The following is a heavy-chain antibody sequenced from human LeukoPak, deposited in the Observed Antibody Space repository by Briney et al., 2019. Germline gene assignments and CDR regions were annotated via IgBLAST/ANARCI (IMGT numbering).Heavy chain of an antibody. CDR2: IYSGGST. Sequence: GGSLRLSCAASGFTVSSSYMNWVRQAPGKGLEWVSVIYSGGSTYYGDSVKGRFTISRHNSKNTLYLQMNSLRREDTAVYYCARAKALRRDLVAYFHYWGQGTLVTVSS. J-gene: IGHJ4*02. CDR1: GFTVSSSY. CDR3: ARAKALRRDLVAYFHY. D-gene: IGHD5-12*01. V-gene: IGHV3-53*04.